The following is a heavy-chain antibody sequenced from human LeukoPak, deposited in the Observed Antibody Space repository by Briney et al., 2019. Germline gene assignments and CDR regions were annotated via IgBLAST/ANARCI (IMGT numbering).Heavy chain of an antibody. CDR3: ARDRYGGANPRPFDY. J-gene: IGHJ4*02. D-gene: IGHD3-16*01. Sequence: PSQTLSLTCTVSGGSISSGDYYWSWIRQPPGKGLEWIGYIYHSGSTYYNPSLKSRVTISVDRSKNQFSLKLSSVTAADTAVYYCARDRYGGANPRPFDYWGQGTLVTVSS. CDR2: IYHSGST. V-gene: IGHV4-30-2*01. CDR1: GGSISSGDYY.